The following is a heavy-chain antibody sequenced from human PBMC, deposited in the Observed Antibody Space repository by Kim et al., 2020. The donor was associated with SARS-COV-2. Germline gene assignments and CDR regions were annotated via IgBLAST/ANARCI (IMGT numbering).Heavy chain of an antibody. CDR1: GGSFSGYY. Sequence: SETLSLTCAVYGGSFSGYYWSWIRQPPGKGLEWIGEINHSGSTNYNPSLKSRVTISVDTSKNQFSLKLSSVTAADTAVYYCARGDIVVAPAAMSGYNWFDPWGQGTLVTVSS. J-gene: IGHJ5*02. V-gene: IGHV4-34*01. CDR2: INHSGST. D-gene: IGHD2-2*01. CDR3: ARGDIVVAPAAMSGYNWFDP.